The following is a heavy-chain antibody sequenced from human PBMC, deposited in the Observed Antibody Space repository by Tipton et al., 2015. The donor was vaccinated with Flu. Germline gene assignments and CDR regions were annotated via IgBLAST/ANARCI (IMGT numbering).Heavy chain of an antibody. V-gene: IGHV4-31*03. CDR2: IYYSGST. CDR1: GGSISSGGYY. CDR3: ARAEGYYYDRSGYYSRGWFDP. Sequence: LRLSCTVSGGSISSGGYYWSWIRQHPGKGLEWIGYIYYSGSTYYNPSLKSRVTISVDTSKNQFSLKLSSVTAADTAVYYCARAEGYYYDRSGYYSRGWFDPWGQGTLVTVSS. D-gene: IGHD3-22*01. J-gene: IGHJ5*02.